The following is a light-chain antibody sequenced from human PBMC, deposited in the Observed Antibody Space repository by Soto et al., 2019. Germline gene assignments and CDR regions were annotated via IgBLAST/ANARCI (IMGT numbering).Light chain of an antibody. CDR1: QSVSSSY. V-gene: IGKV3-20*01. J-gene: IGKJ1*01. CDR3: QQYVSSPRT. CDR2: GAS. Sequence: EIVLTQSPGTLSLSPGERATLSCRASQSVSSSYLAWYQQKPGQAPRLLIYGASIRATGIPDRFSGSGSGTDFTLTISRLEPEDFAVYYCQQYVSSPRTFGQGTKVEIK.